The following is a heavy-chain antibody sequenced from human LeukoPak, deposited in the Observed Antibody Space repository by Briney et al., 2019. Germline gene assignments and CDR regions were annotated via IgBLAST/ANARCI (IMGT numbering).Heavy chain of an antibody. J-gene: IGHJ4*02. Sequence: GGSLRLSCAVSGFTFSNYFFNWVRQAPGKGLEWVSYISSSSSTIYYADSVKGRFTISRDNAKNSLYLQMNSLRAEDTAVYYCARDRRVYYFDYWGQGTLVTVSS. CDR1: GFTFSNYF. CDR3: ARDRRVYYFDY. V-gene: IGHV3-48*01. CDR2: ISSSSSTI.